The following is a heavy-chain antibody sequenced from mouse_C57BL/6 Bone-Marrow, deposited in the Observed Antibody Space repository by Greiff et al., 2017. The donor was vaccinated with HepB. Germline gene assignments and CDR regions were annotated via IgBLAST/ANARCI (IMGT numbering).Heavy chain of an antibody. D-gene: IGHD2-4*01. CDR1: GYSITSGYY. V-gene: IGHV3-6*01. Sequence: EVQLQESGPGLVKPSQSLSLTCSVTGYSITSGYYWNWIRQFPGNKLAWMGYISYDGSNNYNPSLKNRISITRDTSKNQFFLKLNSVTTEDTATYYCARESYDYEPYYYAMDYWGQGTSVTVSS. J-gene: IGHJ4*01. CDR2: ISYDGSN. CDR3: ARESYDYEPYYYAMDY.